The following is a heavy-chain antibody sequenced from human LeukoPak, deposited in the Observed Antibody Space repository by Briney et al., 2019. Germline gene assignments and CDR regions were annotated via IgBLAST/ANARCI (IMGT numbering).Heavy chain of an antibody. CDR3: AKPIGYDSSGYYPDDAFDI. CDR2: ISGSGGST. D-gene: IGHD3-22*01. CDR1: GFTFSSYG. V-gene: IGHV3-23*01. J-gene: IGHJ3*02. Sequence: GGSLRLSCAASGFTFSSYGMSWVRQAPGKGLEWVSAISGSGGSTYYADSVKGRFTISRDNSKNTLYLQMNSLRAEDTAVYYCAKPIGYDSSGYYPDDAFDIWGQGTMVTVSS.